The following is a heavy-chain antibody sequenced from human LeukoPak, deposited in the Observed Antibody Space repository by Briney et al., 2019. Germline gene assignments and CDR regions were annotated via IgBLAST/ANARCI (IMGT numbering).Heavy chain of an antibody. CDR3: ARDLGFASGAAAAPDV. Sequence: GGSLRLSCAASGFTFSSYAMHWVRQAPGKGLEWEAVISYDGSNKYYADSVKGRFTISRDNSKNTLYLQMNSLRAEDTAVYYCARDLGFASGAAAAPDVWGKGTTVTVSS. V-gene: IGHV3-30*01. CDR1: GFTFSSYA. D-gene: IGHD6-13*01. CDR2: ISYDGSNK. J-gene: IGHJ6*04.